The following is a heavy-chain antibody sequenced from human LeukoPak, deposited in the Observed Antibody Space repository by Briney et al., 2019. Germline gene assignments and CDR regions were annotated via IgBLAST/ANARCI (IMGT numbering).Heavy chain of an antibody. CDR3: ARDTIRDGGWYDGRYWYFDL. V-gene: IGHV4-39*07. Sequence: SETLSLTCTVSGGSISSSSYYWGWIRQPPGKGLEWIGSIYYSGSTYYNPSLKSRVTISVDTSKNQFSLKLSSVTAADTAVYYCARDTIRDGGWYDGRYWYFDLWGRGTLVTVSS. CDR1: GGSISSSSYY. J-gene: IGHJ2*01. CDR2: IYYSGST. D-gene: IGHD6-19*01.